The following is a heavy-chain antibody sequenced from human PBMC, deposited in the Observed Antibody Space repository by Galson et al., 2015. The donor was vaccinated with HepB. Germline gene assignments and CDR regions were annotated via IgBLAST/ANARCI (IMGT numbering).Heavy chain of an antibody. J-gene: IGHJ4*02. CDR1: GFTFSSYN. V-gene: IGHV3-48*02. CDR2: ISAGGHTV. Sequence: SLRLSCAASGFTFSSYNMNWVRQAPGRGLEWVSYISAGGHTVNYADSVKGRFTMSRDNANDSLYLQMNNLRDEDTAAYYCTRVGSAWRGFDFWGQGTRVTVSS. CDR3: TRVGSAWRGFDF. D-gene: IGHD1-1*01.